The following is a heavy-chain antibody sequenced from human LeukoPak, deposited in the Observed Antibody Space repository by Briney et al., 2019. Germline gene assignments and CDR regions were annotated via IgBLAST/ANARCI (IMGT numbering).Heavy chain of an antibody. J-gene: IGHJ4*02. D-gene: IGHD6-13*01. CDR3: ARFKAAAGGFDY. V-gene: IGHV4-59*01. CDR2: IYYSGST. CDR1: GDSIRSYY. Sequence: SETLSLTCTVSGDSIRSYYWSWIRQPPGKGLEWIGYIYYSGSTNYNPSLKSRLTISVDTSKNQFSLKLSSVTAADTAVHYCARFKAAAGGFDYWDQGTLVTVSS.